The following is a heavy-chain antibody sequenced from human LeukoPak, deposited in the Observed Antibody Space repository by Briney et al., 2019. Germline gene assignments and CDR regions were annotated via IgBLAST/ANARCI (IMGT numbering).Heavy chain of an antibody. V-gene: IGHV4-59*01. Sequence: PSETLSLTCTVSGGSISSYYWSWIRQPPGKGLEWIGYIYYSGSTNYNPSLKSRVTISVDTSKNQFSLKLSSVTTADTAVYYCARADTPVDAFDIWGQGTTVTVSS. CDR1: GGSISSYY. D-gene: IGHD6-19*01. J-gene: IGHJ3*02. CDR3: ARADTPVDAFDI. CDR2: IYYSGST.